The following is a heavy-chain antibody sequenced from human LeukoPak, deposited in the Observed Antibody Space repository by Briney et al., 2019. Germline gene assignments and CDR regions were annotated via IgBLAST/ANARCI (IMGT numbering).Heavy chain of an antibody. CDR3: ARDKGDSGYSYGYPYYYYYYMDV. J-gene: IGHJ6*03. D-gene: IGHD5-18*01. Sequence: PSETLSLTCTVSGGSISGFYWSWIRQPPGKGLEWIGYMSNNGATTYNPSLKSRVTISVDTSKNQFSLKLSSVTAADTAVYYCARDKGDSGYSYGYPYYYYYYMDVWGKGTTVTVSS. V-gene: IGHV4-4*08. CDR1: GGSISGFY. CDR2: MSNNGAT.